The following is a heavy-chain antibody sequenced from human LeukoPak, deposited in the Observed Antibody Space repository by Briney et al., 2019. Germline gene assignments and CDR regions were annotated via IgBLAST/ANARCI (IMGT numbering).Heavy chain of an antibody. CDR1: GDIVSSNSAA. J-gene: IGHJ6*02. V-gene: IGHV6-1*01. CDR3: ARGMAVSRYYYYYGMDV. Sequence: SQTLSLTCAISGDIVSSNSAAWNWIRQSPSRGLEWLGRTYYRSKWYNDYAVSVKSRITISPDTSKNQFSLQLNSVTPEDTAVYYCARGMAVSRYYYYYGMDVWGQGTTVTVSS. CDR2: TYYRSKWYN. D-gene: IGHD2-2*01.